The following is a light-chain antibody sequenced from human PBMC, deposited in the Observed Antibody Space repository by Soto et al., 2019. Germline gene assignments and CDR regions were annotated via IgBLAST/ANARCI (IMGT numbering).Light chain of an antibody. Sequence: QSALTQPPSASGSPGQSVTISCTGTSSDVGGYNYVSWYQQQPGKAPKLMIYEVSKRPSGVPDRFSGSKSGNTASLTVSGLQAEEEADYYCSSYAGSNNWVFGGGTKLTVL. CDR2: EVS. V-gene: IGLV2-8*01. J-gene: IGLJ3*02. CDR3: SSYAGSNNWV. CDR1: SSDVGGYNY.